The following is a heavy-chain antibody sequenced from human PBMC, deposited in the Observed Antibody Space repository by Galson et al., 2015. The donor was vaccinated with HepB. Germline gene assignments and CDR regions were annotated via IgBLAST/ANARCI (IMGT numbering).Heavy chain of an antibody. J-gene: IGHJ4*02. CDR3: ARAGAGYYDSSGYHRFDY. D-gene: IGHD3-22*01. V-gene: IGHV3-7*03. CDR2: IKQDGSEK. Sequence: SLRLSCAASGFTFSSYWMSWVRQAPGEGLEWVANIKQDGSEKYYVDSVKGRFTISRDNAKNSLYLQMNSLRAEDAAVYYCARAGAGYYDSSGYHRFDYWGQGTLVTVSS. CDR1: GFTFSSYW.